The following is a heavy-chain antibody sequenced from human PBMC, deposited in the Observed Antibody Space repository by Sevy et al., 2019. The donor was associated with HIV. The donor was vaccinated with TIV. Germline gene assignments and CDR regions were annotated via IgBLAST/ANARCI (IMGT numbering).Heavy chain of an antibody. CDR3: ARDNNAYFFLDY. D-gene: IGHD2-21*01. CDR2: IYSGGST. CDR1: GFTVSSNY. V-gene: IGHV3-53*05. Sequence: GGSLRLSCAASGFTVSSNYMSWVRQAPGKGLEWVSVIYSGGSTYYADSVKGRFTISRDNSKNTLYLQMNSRRAEDTAVYYCARDNNAYFFLDYWGQGTLVTVSS. J-gene: IGHJ4*02.